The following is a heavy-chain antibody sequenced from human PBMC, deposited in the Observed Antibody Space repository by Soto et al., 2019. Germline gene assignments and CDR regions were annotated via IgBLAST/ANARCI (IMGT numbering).Heavy chain of an antibody. CDR1: GGTFSSYT. Sequence: QVQLVQSGADVKKPGSSVKVSCKASGGTFSSYTISWVRQAPGQGLEWMGRIIPILGIANYAQKFQGRVTITADKSTSTAYMELSSLRSEDTAVYYCARDLRITGTTGFDYWGQGTLVTVSS. V-gene: IGHV1-69*08. CDR3: ARDLRITGTTGFDY. D-gene: IGHD1-20*01. CDR2: IIPILGIA. J-gene: IGHJ4*02.